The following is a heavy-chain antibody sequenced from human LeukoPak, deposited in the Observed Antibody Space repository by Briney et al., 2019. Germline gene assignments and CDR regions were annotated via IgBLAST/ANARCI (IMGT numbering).Heavy chain of an antibody. V-gene: IGHV5-51*01. CDR2: IYPGDSDT. Sequence: GESLKISCXGSGYSFTSYWIGWVRQMPGKGLEWMRIIYPGDSDTRYSPSFQGQVTISADKSISTAYLQWSSLKASDTAIYYCARLGVYPLYNWFDPWGQGTLVTVSS. D-gene: IGHD5/OR15-5a*01. J-gene: IGHJ5*02. CDR3: ARLGVYPLYNWFDP. CDR1: GYSFTSYW.